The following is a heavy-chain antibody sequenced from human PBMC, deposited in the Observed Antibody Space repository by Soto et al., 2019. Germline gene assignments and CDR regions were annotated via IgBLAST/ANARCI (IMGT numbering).Heavy chain of an antibody. CDR3: AKGLNYDFWSGCDY. J-gene: IGHJ4*02. CDR2: ISYDGSNK. CDR1: GFTFSSYG. D-gene: IGHD3-3*01. Sequence: GGSLRLSCAASGFTFSSYGMHWVRQAPGKGLEWVAVISYDGSNKYYADSVKGRFTISRDNSKNTLYLQMNSLRAEDTAVYYCAKGLNYDFWSGCDYWGQGTLVTVSS. V-gene: IGHV3-30*18.